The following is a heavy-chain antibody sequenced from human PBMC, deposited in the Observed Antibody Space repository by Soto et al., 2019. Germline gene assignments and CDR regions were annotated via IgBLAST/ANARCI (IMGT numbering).Heavy chain of an antibody. Sequence: PGESLKISCKGSGRTLRDQWIGRVRHTPDKGLEWIGFVFLGGSDARYSPAFQGQVAMSADRSGTYLQWSSLKASDTGIYYCARSRGGGSDGGCYSWWCDPCGKGTRVTVAS. CDR1: GRTLRDQW. J-gene: IGHJ5*02. CDR2: VFLGGSDA. V-gene: IGHV5-51*01. D-gene: IGHD2-21*02. CDR3: ARSRGGGSDGGCYSWWCDP.